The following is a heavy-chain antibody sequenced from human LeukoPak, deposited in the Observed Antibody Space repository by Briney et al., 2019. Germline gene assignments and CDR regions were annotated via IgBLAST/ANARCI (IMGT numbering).Heavy chain of an antibody. J-gene: IGHJ6*02. D-gene: IGHD5-12*01. CDR3: ARRGYSGYNSLDV. CDR2: IYPGDSDT. V-gene: IGHV5-51*01. Sequence: GESLKISCKGSGYSFPSYWIGWVRQTPGKGQEWMGIIYPGDSDTRYSPSFQGQVTISADQSISTAYLQWSSLKASDTAMYYCARRGYSGYNSLDVWGQGTTVTVSS. CDR1: GYSFPSYW.